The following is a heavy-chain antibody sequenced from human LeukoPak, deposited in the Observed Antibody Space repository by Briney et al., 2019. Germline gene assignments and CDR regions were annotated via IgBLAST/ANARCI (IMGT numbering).Heavy chain of an antibody. D-gene: IGHD2-2*01. CDR2: IWYDGSNK. CDR1: GFTFSSYG. J-gene: IGHJ3*02. Sequence: PGGSLRLSCTASGFTFSSYGMHWVRQAPGKGLEWVAVIWYDGSNKYYADSVKGRFTISRDNSKNTLYLQMNSLRAEDTAVYYCASLQVVVPAATPHDAFDIWGQGTMVTVSS. CDR3: ASLQVVVPAATPHDAFDI. V-gene: IGHV3-33*01.